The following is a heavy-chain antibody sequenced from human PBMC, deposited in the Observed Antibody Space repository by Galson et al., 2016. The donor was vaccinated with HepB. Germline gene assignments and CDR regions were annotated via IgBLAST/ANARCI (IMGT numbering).Heavy chain of an antibody. Sequence: SVKVSCKASGYTFTAYYMHWVRQAPGQGLEWMGFMNPHSGDTNYAQTFQGRVTMTRDTSISTAYMELNMVTFDDTAVYYCSRDSSGPAAFDIWGQGTMVTVSS. J-gene: IGHJ3*02. CDR2: MNPHSGDT. CDR1: GYTFTAYY. V-gene: IGHV1-2*02. CDR3: SRDSSGPAAFDI.